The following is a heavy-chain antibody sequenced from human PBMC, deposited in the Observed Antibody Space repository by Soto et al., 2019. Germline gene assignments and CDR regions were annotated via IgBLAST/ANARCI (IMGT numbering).Heavy chain of an antibody. Sequence: GGSLRLSCAASGFTFSSYGVHWVRQAPGKGLEWVASVSYDGSNKHYADSVKGRFTISRDNSRNTLDLQMNSLRAEDTAVYYCAKDTYYYDSSGYYTYEHWGQGTQVTVSS. D-gene: IGHD3-22*01. CDR3: AKDTYYYDSSGYYTYEH. V-gene: IGHV3-30*18. CDR2: VSYDGSNK. J-gene: IGHJ4*02. CDR1: GFTFSSYG.